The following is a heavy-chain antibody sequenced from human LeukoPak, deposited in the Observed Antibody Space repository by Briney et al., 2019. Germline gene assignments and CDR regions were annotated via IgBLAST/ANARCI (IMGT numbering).Heavy chain of an antibody. V-gene: IGHV3-64*02. D-gene: IGHD2-15*01. J-gene: IGHJ4*02. CDR3: ARWGSISCYDY. CDR2: ISTNGDST. CDR1: GFTFSTYA. Sequence: PGGSLRLSCAASGFTFSTYAMHWVRQAPGKGLEYVSAISTNGDSTYYADFVKGRFTISRDNSKNTLFLQMGSLRADDMAVYYCARWGSISCYDYWGQGTLVTVSS.